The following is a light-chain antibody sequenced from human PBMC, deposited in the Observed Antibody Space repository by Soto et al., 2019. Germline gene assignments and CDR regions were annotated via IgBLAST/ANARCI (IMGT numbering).Light chain of an antibody. Sequence: QSVLTQPPSASGTPGQRVTISCSGGSSNIGRYTVNWYQQLPGTAPKLLMYNNNQRPSGVPDRFSGYKSGTSASLAISGLQSEDETDYYCAAWDDSLKGHLVFGGGTKLTVL. CDR1: SSNIGRYT. CDR2: NNN. J-gene: IGLJ2*01. V-gene: IGLV1-44*01. CDR3: AAWDDSLKGHLV.